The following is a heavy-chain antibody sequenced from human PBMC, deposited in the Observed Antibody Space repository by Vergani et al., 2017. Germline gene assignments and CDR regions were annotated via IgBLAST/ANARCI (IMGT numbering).Heavy chain of an antibody. V-gene: IGHV3-15*01. Sequence: VQLVESGGGLVKPGGSLRLSCAASGFTFSNAWMSWVRQAPGKGLEWVGRIKSKTDGGTTDYAAPVKGRFTISRDDSKNTLYLQMNSLKTEDTAVYYCTTGIVVVVAATPYWGQGTLVTVSS. CDR2: IKSKTDGGTT. CDR3: TTGIVVVVAATPY. J-gene: IGHJ4*02. D-gene: IGHD2-15*01. CDR1: GFTFSNAW.